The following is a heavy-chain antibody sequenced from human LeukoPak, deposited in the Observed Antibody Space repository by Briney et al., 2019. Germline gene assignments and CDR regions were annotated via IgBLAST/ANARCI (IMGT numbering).Heavy chain of an antibody. D-gene: IGHD6-25*01. Sequence: ASVKVSCKASGYTFTGYYIHWVRQAPGQVLEWMGCIYTASGGTEYAQKFEGRVTMTRDTSISTAYMELSSLKSDDTALYYCARTMTQCSDHALDYWGQGTLVTVSS. CDR3: ARTMTQCSDHALDY. CDR1: GYTFTGYY. J-gene: IGHJ4*02. V-gene: IGHV1-2*02. CDR2: IYTASGGT.